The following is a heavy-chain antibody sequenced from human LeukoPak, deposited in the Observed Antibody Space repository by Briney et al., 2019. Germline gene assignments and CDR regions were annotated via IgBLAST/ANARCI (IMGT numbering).Heavy chain of an antibody. D-gene: IGHD3-10*01. CDR2: IYHSGST. CDR3: ARAAGPSSPFDH. J-gene: IGHJ4*02. V-gene: IGHV4-30-2*01. Sequence: SENLSLNFVVAGVSIGSGDYSWSWIRQPPGKGLEWIGHIYHSGSTHYNPSLNSRVTISVDRSKNQFSLKLSSVTAADTAVYYCARAAGPSSPFDHWGQGTLVTVSS. CDR1: GVSIGSGDYS.